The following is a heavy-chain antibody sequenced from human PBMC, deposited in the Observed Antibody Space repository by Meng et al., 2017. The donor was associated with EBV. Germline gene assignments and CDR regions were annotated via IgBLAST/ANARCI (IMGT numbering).Heavy chain of an antibody. V-gene: IGHV1-46*01. D-gene: IGHD3-16*01. Sequence: GQLGQYGAGVKKPGASVKVSSKASVYTFTSYYMHWVRQAPGQGLEWMGIINPSGGSTSYAQKFQGRVTMTRDTSTSTVYMELSSLRSEDTAVYYCARDLRSLFDYWDQGTLVTVFS. CDR1: VYTFTSYY. CDR3: ARDLRSLFDY. J-gene: IGHJ4*02. CDR2: INPSGGST.